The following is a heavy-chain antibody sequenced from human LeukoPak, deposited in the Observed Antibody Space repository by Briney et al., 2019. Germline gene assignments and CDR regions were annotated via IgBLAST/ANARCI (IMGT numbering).Heavy chain of an antibody. Sequence: SETLSLTCTVSGGSISSYYWSWIRQPPGKGLEWIGYIYYSGSTNYNPSLKSRVTISADTSKNQFSLKLSSVTAADTAVYYCARTTMVRGVLGAFDIWGQGTMVTVSS. D-gene: IGHD3-10*01. CDR2: IYYSGST. J-gene: IGHJ3*02. V-gene: IGHV4-59*01. CDR3: ARTTMVRGVLGAFDI. CDR1: GGSISSYY.